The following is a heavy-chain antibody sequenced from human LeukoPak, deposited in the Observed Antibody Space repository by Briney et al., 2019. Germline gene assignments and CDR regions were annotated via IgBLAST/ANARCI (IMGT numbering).Heavy chain of an antibody. CDR3: AKSAGIRAQYYYYMDV. CDR2: ISWNSGSI. Sequence: PGGSLRLSCAASGFTFSSFAMHWVRQAPGKGLEWVSGISWNSGSIGYADSVKGRFTISRDNAKNSLHLQMNSLRAEDMALYYCAKSAGIRAQYYYYMDVWGKGTTVTVSS. V-gene: IGHV3-9*03. CDR1: GFTFSSFA. J-gene: IGHJ6*03.